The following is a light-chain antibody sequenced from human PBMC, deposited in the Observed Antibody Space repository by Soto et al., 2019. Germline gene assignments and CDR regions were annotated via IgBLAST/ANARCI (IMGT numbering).Light chain of an antibody. CDR1: QAVNTR. Sequence: DIVLTQSPATLSSFPGDRVTLSCRASQAVNTRLAWYQHKPGQAPRLLIYLTSNRAAGIPARFSGSGSETDFTLTINNLEPEDFAVYYCQQRNVWPPITFGQGTRLEIK. CDR3: QQRNVWPPIT. V-gene: IGKV3D-11*03. J-gene: IGKJ5*01. CDR2: LTS.